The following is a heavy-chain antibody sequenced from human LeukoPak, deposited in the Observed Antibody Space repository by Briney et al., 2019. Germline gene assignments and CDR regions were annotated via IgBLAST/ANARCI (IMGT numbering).Heavy chain of an antibody. CDR3: ARGVRDFWSGYPYFDY. J-gene: IGHJ4*02. CDR2: IYTSGST. Sequence: PSETLSLTCAVYGGSFSGYYWSWIRQPAGKGLEWIGRIYTSGSTNYNPSLKSRVTMSVDTSKNQFSLKLSSVTAADTAVYYCARGVRDFWSGYPYFDYWGQGTLVTVSS. D-gene: IGHD3-3*01. CDR1: GGSFSGYY. V-gene: IGHV4-59*10.